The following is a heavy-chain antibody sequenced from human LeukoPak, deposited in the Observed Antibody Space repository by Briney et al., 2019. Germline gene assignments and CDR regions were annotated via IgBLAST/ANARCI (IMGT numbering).Heavy chain of an antibody. D-gene: IGHD3-22*01. V-gene: IGHV3-23*01. Sequence: PGGSLRLSCAASGFTFSSYAMSWVRQAPGKGLEWVSAISGSGGSTYYADSVKGRFPISRDNSKNTLYLQMNSLRAEDTAVYYCAKDMAYYYDSSGYYWGQGTLVTVSS. CDR1: GFTFSSYA. CDR3: AKDMAYYYDSSGYY. CDR2: ISGSGGST. J-gene: IGHJ4*02.